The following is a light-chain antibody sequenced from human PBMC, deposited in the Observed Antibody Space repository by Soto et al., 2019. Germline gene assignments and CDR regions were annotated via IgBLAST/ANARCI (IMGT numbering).Light chain of an antibody. CDR3: SSFAGSKTPYV. CDR1: SSDIGTYDF. V-gene: IGLV2-8*01. CDR2: EVT. J-gene: IGLJ1*01. Sequence: QSVLTQPPSASGSPGQSVTISCSGTSSDIGTYDFVSWYQHHPGKAPKVLIYEVTKRASGVPDRFSGSKSGNTASLTVSGLQPEDEPEYFCSSFAGSKTPYVFGTGTKVTVL.